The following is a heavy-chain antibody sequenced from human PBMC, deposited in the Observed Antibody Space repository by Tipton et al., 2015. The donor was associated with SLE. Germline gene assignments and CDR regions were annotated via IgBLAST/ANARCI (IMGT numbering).Heavy chain of an antibody. Sequence: TLSLTCAVYGGSFSGYYWSWIRQPPGKGLEWIGEINHRGSTNYNPSLKRRVTISVDTSKNQFSLKLNSVTAADTAVYYCVGDPLNADFNYIWGRHRLFFFDFWGQGTLVTVSS. CDR2: INHRGST. CDR1: GGSFSGYY. CDR3: VGDPLNADFNYIWGRHRLFFFDF. V-gene: IGHV4-34*01. J-gene: IGHJ4*02. D-gene: IGHD3-16*02.